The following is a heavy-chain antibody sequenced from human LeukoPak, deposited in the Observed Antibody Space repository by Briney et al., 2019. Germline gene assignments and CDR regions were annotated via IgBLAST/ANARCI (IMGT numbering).Heavy chain of an antibody. CDR3: AKDLYRGSHAECFQH. CDR1: GFTFSSYA. J-gene: IGHJ1*01. Sequence: GGSLRLSCAASGFTFSSYAMSWVRQAPGKGLEWVSGISGGGGSTYYADSVKGRFTISRDNSEDTLYLQMSSLRAEDTAVYYCAKDLYRGSHAECFQHWGQGTLVTVSS. V-gene: IGHV3-23*01. CDR2: ISGGGGST. D-gene: IGHD1-26*01.